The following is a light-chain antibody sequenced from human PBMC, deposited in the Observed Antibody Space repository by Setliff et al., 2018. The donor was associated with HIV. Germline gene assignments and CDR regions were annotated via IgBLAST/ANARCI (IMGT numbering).Light chain of an antibody. CDR1: SSDVGGHNY. CDR3: SSYTTSNTVPHV. J-gene: IGLJ1*01. CDR2: EVS. Sequence: ALTQPTSVSGSPGQSITISCTGTSSDVGGHNYVSWYQQHPGKAPKLIIYEVSYRPSGVSNRFSGSKSGNTASLTISGPQAEDEAEYHCSSYTTSNTVPHVFGTGTKVTVL. V-gene: IGLV2-14*01.